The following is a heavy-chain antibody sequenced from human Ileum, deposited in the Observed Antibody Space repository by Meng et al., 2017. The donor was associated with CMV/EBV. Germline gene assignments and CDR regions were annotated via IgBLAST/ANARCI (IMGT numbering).Heavy chain of an antibody. V-gene: IGHV3-7*01. Sequence: GGSLRLSGAASGFTFSSYWMSWVRQAPGKGREWVANIKQDGSEKYYVDSVKGRFTISRDNAKNSLYLQMNSLRAEDTAVYYCARDWVCSSTSCYGHYFDYWGKGTLVTVPQ. CDR2: IKQDGSEK. CDR3: ARDWVCSSTSCYGHYFDY. D-gene: IGHD2-2*01. J-gene: IGHJ4*02. CDR1: GFTFSSYW.